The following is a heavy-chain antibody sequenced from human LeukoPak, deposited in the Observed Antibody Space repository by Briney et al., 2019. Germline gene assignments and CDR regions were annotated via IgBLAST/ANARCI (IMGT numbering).Heavy chain of an antibody. V-gene: IGHV4-4*07. D-gene: IGHD6-19*01. CDR2: IYTIGST. CDR3: ARGGSGWYGNYFDY. Sequence: SETLSLTCTVSGGSISSYYWSWIRQPAGKGLEWIGRIYTIGSTNYNPSLKSRVTMSVDTSKNQFSLKLSSVTAEDTAVYYCARGGSGWYGNYFDYWGQGTLVTVSS. CDR1: GGSISSYY. J-gene: IGHJ4*02.